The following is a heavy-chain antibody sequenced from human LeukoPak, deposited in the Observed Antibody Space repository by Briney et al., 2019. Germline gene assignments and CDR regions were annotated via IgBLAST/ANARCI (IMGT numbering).Heavy chain of an antibody. CDR1: GFTVSSNY. V-gene: IGHV3-53*01. CDR2: IYSGGSA. CDR3: ARDDRAAAGTDY. J-gene: IGHJ4*02. Sequence: GGSLRLSCAASGFTVSSNYMSWVRQAPGKGLEWVSVIYSGGSAYYSDSVKGRFTISRDNSKSTLYLQMNNLRAEDTAVYYCARDDRAAAGTDYWGQGTLVTVSS. D-gene: IGHD6-13*01.